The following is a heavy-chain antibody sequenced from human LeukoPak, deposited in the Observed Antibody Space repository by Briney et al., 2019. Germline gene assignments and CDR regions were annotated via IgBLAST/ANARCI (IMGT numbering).Heavy chain of an antibody. D-gene: IGHD1-26*01. V-gene: IGHV4-4*07. Sequence: SETLSLTCTVSGGSISSYHWSWIRQAAGNGLEWNGRIYTNETTNYNPSLKSRVTMSIDTSKKQFSLRLRYVTAADTAVYYCARNRGSHRYYYGLDVWGQGTTVTVSS. J-gene: IGHJ6*02. CDR3: ARNRGSHRYYYGLDV. CDR2: IYTNETT. CDR1: GGSISSYH.